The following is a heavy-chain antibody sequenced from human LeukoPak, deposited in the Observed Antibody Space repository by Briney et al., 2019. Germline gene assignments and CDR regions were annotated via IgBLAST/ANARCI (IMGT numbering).Heavy chain of an antibody. V-gene: IGHV1-2*02. Sequence: VASVKVSCKASGYTFTGYYMHWVRQAPGQGLEWMGWINPNSGGTNYAQKFQGRVTMTRDTSISTAYMELSRLRSDDTAVYYCAREQRVYYGSGSLRGGAFDIWGQGTMVTVSS. CDR3: AREQRVYYGSGSLRGGAFDI. CDR1: GYTFTGYY. D-gene: IGHD3-10*01. CDR2: INPNSGGT. J-gene: IGHJ3*02.